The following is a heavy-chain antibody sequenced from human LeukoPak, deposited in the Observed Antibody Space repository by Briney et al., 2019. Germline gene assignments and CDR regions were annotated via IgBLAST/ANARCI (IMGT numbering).Heavy chain of an antibody. J-gene: IGHJ4*02. Sequence: PSETLSLTCAVYGGSFSDYYWSWIRQPPGKGLEWIGEINHSGSTNYNPSLKSRVTISVDTSKNQFSLKLSSVTAADTAVYYCARGLIVGANYWGQGTLVTVSS. D-gene: IGHD1-26*01. CDR3: ARGLIVGANY. CDR2: INHSGST. V-gene: IGHV4-34*01. CDR1: GGSFSDYY.